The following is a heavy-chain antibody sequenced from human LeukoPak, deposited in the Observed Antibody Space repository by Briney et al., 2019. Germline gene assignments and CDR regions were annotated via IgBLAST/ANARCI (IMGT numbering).Heavy chain of an antibody. D-gene: IGHD2-2*02. CDR1: GFTFSSYA. CDR3: ARHSDIPIDY. J-gene: IGHJ4*02. Sequence: GGSLRLSCAASGFTFSSYAMIWVRQAPGKGLEWVSSLSGSGSNTYYADSVKGRFTISRDNSKNTLYLQMNSLRAEDTAVYYCARHSDIPIDYWGQGTLVTVSS. CDR2: LSGSGSNT. V-gene: IGHV3-23*01.